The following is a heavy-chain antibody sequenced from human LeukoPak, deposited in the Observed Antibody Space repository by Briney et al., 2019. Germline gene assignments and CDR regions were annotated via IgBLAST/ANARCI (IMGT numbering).Heavy chain of an antibody. D-gene: IGHD2-2*01. CDR1: GFTFGSYV. CDR3: AREGHCSSISCPPEFDY. V-gene: IGHV3-33*01. J-gene: IGHJ4*02. CDR2: IWYDGSNK. Sequence: PGGSLRVSCAASGFTFGSYVMHGVRQAPGKGLEWVTVIWYDGSNKYYGDSVKARFTISRDNSKNTLYLQMNSLRAEDTAVYYCAREGHCSSISCPPEFDYWGQGTLVTVSS.